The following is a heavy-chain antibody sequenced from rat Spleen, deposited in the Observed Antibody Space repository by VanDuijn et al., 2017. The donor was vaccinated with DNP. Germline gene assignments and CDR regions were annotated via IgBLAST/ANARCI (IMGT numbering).Heavy chain of an antibody. CDR1: GFTFGDYY. V-gene: IGHV5-20*01. Sequence: EVHLVNSGGGLVQPGRSLKLSCATSGFTFGDYYMSWVRQAPTGGLEWVASINSDGSSTYYRDSVKGRFTISRDNARSNLYRQMDSLRSEDTATYYCTTDAAYWGQGTLVTVSS. J-gene: IGHJ3*01. CDR3: TTDAAY. CDR2: INSDGSST.